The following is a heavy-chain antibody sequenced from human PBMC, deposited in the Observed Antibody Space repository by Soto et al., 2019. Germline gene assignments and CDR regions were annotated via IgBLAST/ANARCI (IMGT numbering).Heavy chain of an antibody. J-gene: IGHJ5*02. CDR1: GASISGFY. V-gene: IGHV4-4*07. Sequence: SETLSLTCTVSGASISGFYWSWIRKSAGKGLEWIGRIYATGTTDYNPSLKSRVMMSVDTSKKQFPLKLRSVTAADTAVYYCVRDGTKTLRDWFDPWGQGISVTVSS. CDR3: VRDGTKTLRDWFDP. CDR2: IYATGTT. D-gene: IGHD1-1*01.